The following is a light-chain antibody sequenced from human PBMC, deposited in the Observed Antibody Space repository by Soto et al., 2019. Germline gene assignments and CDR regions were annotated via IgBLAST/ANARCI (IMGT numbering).Light chain of an antibody. J-gene: IGKJ4*01. Sequence: DIHLTQSPSFLSASVGDRVTITCRPSQAVPNNMAWYQQKPGKPPKLLIYEESTLHSGVPSRFSRRKSGTQFTLTIDSLQPEDFETYYCQQVKNYPRTFGGGTKVDIK. CDR1: QAVPNN. CDR2: EES. V-gene: IGKV1-9*01. CDR3: QQVKNYPRT.